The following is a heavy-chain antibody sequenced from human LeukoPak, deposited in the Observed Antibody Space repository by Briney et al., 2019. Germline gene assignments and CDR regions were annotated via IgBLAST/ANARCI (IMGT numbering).Heavy chain of an antibody. Sequence: SETLSPTSTVLGGSISSYIWSWIRQPPGKGLGGFGGIYFSGSTNYNPSLKSRVTISVDTSKNQFSLKLSAVTAADTAVYYCARHTEGKYSGSYYRYFDYWGQGTLVTVSS. CDR2: IYFSGST. CDR1: GGSISSYI. V-gene: IGHV4-59*08. CDR3: ARHTEGKYSGSYYRYFDY. J-gene: IGHJ4*02. D-gene: IGHD1-26*01.